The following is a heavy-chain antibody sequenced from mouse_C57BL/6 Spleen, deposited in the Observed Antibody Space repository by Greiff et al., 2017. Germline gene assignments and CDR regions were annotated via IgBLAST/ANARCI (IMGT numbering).Heavy chain of an antibody. Sequence: VQLQQPGAELVMPGASVKLSCKASGYTFTSYWMHWVKQRPGQGLAWIGEIDPSDSYTNYNQKFKGKSTLTVDKSSSTAYMQLSSLTSEDSAVYYCARDLLGFDYWGQGTTLTVSS. V-gene: IGHV1-69*01. CDR2: IDPSDSYT. J-gene: IGHJ2*01. CDR3: ARDLLGFDY. CDR1: GYTFTSYW. D-gene: IGHD2-1*01.